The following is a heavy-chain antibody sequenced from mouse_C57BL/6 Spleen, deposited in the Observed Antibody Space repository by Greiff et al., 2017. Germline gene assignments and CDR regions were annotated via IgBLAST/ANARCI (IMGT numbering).Heavy chain of an antibody. CDR3: ARHEGSLYYGSPYFDY. CDR2: FYPGSGSI. D-gene: IGHD1-1*01. J-gene: IGHJ2*01. Sequence: VQLQESGAELVKPGASVKLSCKASGYTFTEYTIHWVKQRSGQGLEWIGWFYPGSGSIKYNEKFKDKATLTADKSSSTVYMELSRLTSEDSAVYFCARHEGSLYYGSPYFDYWGQGTTLTVSS. V-gene: IGHV1-62-2*01. CDR1: GYTFTEYT.